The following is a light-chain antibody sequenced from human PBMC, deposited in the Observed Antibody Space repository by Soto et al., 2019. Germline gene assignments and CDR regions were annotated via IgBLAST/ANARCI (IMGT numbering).Light chain of an antibody. CDR3: QQYTNWPPMYT. CDR2: GAS. V-gene: IGKV3-15*01. CDR1: QSVSSN. J-gene: IGKJ2*01. Sequence: EIVMTQSPATLSVSPGERVTLSCRASQSVSSNVAWYQQKPGQSPRVLIYGASTRATGIPARFSCSGSGTAFTLTISSLQSEDFAVSYCQQYTNWPPMYTFGQGTKLEFK.